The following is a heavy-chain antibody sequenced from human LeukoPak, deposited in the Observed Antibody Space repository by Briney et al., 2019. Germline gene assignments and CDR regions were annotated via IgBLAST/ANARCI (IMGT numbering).Heavy chain of an antibody. CDR2: ISGSGGST. CDR1: GFTFSSYA. CDR3: AKVLSDYGSGSFDY. D-gene: IGHD3-10*01. J-gene: IGHJ4*02. Sequence: GGSLRLSCAASGFTFSSYAMSWVRQAPGKGLEWVSAISGSGGSTYYADSVKGRFTISRDNSKNTLYLQTNSLRAEDTAVYYCAKVLSDYGSGSFDYWGQGTLVTVSS. V-gene: IGHV3-23*01.